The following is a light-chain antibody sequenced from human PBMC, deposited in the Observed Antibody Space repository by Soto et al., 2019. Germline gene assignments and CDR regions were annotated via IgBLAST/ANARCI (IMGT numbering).Light chain of an antibody. CDR2: AAS. CDR1: HDISNY. V-gene: IGKV1-9*01. Sequence: DFQLTQSPSFLSASVGDRVTITCRASHDISNYLAWYQQKPGKAPKFLLSAASTVQSGVPSAFSASVSATDSTLTFSGRQPEDFTTNCCQRLNAYPFSVGPGTTVDLK. CDR3: QRLNAYPFS. J-gene: IGKJ3*01.